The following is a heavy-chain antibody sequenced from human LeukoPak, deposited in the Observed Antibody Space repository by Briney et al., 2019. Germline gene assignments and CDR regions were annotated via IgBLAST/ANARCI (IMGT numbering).Heavy chain of an antibody. Sequence: SETLSLTCAIYSESFSGYFWSWIRQPPGKGLEWIGEINYSGSTNYNPSLKSRVTISVDTSKNQFSLKLSSVTAADTAVYYCARVSSNNWYNERGAFDIWGQGTMVTVSS. D-gene: IGHD6-13*01. CDR1: SESFSGYF. CDR3: ARVSSNNWYNERGAFDI. V-gene: IGHV4-34*01. J-gene: IGHJ3*02. CDR2: INYSGST.